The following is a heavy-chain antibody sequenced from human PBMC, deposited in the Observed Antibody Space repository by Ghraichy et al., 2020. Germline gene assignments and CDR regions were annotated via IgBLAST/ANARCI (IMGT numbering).Heavy chain of an antibody. J-gene: IGHJ6*02. V-gene: IGHV3-30*18. CDR2: ISYDGSIK. CDR1: GFRFSDFG. D-gene: IGHD3-16*01. Sequence: GGSLRLSCAASGFRFSDFGMHWVRQAPGKGLEWVGIISYDGSIKYYVDSVRARFTIARDNSKNTLYLQMDSLRTEDTAVYYCAKGGGYYYYFGIDVWGQGTTVTVSS. CDR3: AKGGGYYYYFGIDV.